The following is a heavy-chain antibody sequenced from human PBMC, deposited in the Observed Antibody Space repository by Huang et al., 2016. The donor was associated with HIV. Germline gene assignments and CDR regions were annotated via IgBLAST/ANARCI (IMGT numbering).Heavy chain of an antibody. CDR2: INQDGSEK. J-gene: IGHJ4*02. CDR3: ARGPPMTTVTFFGY. V-gene: IGHV3-7*01. Sequence: EVQLVESGGGLVQPGGSLRLSCAASGFTFSSYWMSWVRQAPGKVLEWVANINQDGSEKYYVDSVKGRFTISRDNAKNSLYLQMNSLRAEDTAVYYCARGPPMTTVTFFGYWGQGTLVTVSS. CDR1: GFTFSSYW. D-gene: IGHD4-17*01.